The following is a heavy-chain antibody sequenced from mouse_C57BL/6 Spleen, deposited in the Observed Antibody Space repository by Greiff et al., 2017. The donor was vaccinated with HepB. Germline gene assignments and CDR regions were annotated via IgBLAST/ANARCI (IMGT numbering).Heavy chain of an antibody. CDR3: ARRNWDGWYFDV. D-gene: IGHD4-1*02. CDR1: GFTFSSYA. V-gene: IGHV5-4*03. J-gene: IGHJ1*03. Sequence: EVQGVESGGGLVKPGGSLKLSCAASGFTFSSYAMSWVRQTPEKRLEWVATISDGGSYTYYPDNVKGRFTISRDNAKNNLYLQMSHLKSEDTAMYYCARRNWDGWYFDVWGTGTTVTVSS. CDR2: ISDGGSYT.